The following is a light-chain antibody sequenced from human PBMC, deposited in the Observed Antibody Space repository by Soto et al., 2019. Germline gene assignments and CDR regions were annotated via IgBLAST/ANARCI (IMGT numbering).Light chain of an antibody. J-gene: IGKJ1*01. Sequence: EILMTQSPATLSVSPGERATLSWGASQSVSSDLAWYHQKPGKAPRLLIYGASTRATGIPARFSGSGSGTEFTLTINSLQSEDFAVYYCQQYNNWPRTFGQGTKVDIK. CDR1: QSVSSD. V-gene: IGKV3-15*01. CDR3: QQYNNWPRT. CDR2: GAS.